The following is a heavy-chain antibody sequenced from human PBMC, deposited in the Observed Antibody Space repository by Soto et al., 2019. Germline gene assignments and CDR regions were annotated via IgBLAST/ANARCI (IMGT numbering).Heavy chain of an antibody. V-gene: IGHV1-69*05. D-gene: IGHD6-19*01. CDR2: IIPIFGTA. CDR1: GGTFSSYA. CDR3: AREGRAGTHWFDP. J-gene: IGHJ5*02. Sequence: QVQLVQSGAEVKKPGSSVKVSCKASGGTFSSYAISWVRQAPGQGLEWMGGIIPIFGTANYAQKFQGRVTXTXDVXTRTAYMELSSLRSEDTAVYYCAREGRAGTHWFDPWGQGTLVTVSS.